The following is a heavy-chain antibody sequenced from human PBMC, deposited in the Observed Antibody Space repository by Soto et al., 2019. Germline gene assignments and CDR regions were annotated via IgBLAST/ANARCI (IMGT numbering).Heavy chain of an antibody. J-gene: IGHJ6*02. D-gene: IGHD2-15*01. CDR3: AREILSPDFYFHGMDV. CDR2: INVYSGNT. CDR1: GYPFVSYG. V-gene: IGHV1-18*01. Sequence: QVQLVQSGGEVKKPGASVKVSCNTSGYPFVSYGIAWVRQAPGQGLEWMGWINVYSGNTDYAQKFQGRVTMTTDTSTSTAYMELRSLRSDDTAVYYCAREILSPDFYFHGMDVWGQGTTVTVSS.